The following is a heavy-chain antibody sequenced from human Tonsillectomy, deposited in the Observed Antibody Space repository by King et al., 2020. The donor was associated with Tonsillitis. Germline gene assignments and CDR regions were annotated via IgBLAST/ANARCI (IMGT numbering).Heavy chain of an antibody. J-gene: IGHJ4*02. CDR3: AKAGNDDYYDGSGYPFDY. D-gene: IGHD3-22*01. Sequence: VQLVESGGGLVQPGGSLRLSCAASGFTFSSYAMSWVRQAPGKGLEWVSAISGSGGSTYYADSVKGRFTISRDNSKNTLYLQMNSLRAEDTAVYYCAKAGNDDYYDGSGYPFDYWGQGTLVTVSS. V-gene: IGHV3-23*04. CDR2: ISGSGGST. CDR1: GFTFSSYA.